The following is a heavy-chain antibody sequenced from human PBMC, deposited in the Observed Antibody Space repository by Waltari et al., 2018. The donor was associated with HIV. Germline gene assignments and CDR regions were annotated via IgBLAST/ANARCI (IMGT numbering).Heavy chain of an antibody. CDR1: GGSISSYY. Sequence: QVQLQESGPGLVKPSETLSLTCTVSGGSISSYYWSWIRQPPGKGLEWIGYIYYSGSTTYNPALKSRVTISVDTSKNQFSLKLSSVTAADTAVYYCARVRGEEYDYVWGSYRYNWFDPWGQGTLVTVSS. CDR2: IYYSGST. CDR3: ARVRGEEYDYVWGSYRYNWFDP. J-gene: IGHJ5*02. D-gene: IGHD3-16*02. V-gene: IGHV4-59*01.